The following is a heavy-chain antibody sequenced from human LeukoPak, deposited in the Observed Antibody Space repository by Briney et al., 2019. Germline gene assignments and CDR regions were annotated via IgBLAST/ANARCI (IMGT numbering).Heavy chain of an antibody. CDR2: INGNSGGT. CDR3: SREFQRSLDY. CDR1: GFTFTGYY. V-gene: IGHV1-2*02. Sequence: ASVKVSCKASGFTFTGYYMHWVRQAPGQGLEWMGWINGNSGGTNYAQKFQGRVTMTGDTSINTAYMELSRLTSDDTAMYYCSREFQRSLDYWGQGTLVTVSS. J-gene: IGHJ4*02. D-gene: IGHD6-25*01.